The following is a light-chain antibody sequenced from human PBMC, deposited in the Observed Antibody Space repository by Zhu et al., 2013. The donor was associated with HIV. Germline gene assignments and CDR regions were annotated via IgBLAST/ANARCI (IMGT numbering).Light chain of an antibody. CDR1: QSVSSNY. CDR2: GAS. CDR3: QLYGESPRFT. Sequence: EIVMTQSPATLSLSPGERATLSCRASQSVSSNYLAWYQQKLGQSPRLLIYGASNRATGVPDKFSASGSGTDFTLTISRLEPEDFAVYFCQLYGESPRFTFGPGTKVDIK. J-gene: IGKJ3*01. V-gene: IGKV3-20*01.